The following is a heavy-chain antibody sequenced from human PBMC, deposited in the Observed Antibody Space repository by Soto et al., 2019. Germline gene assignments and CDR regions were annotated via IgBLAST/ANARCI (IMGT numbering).Heavy chain of an antibody. D-gene: IGHD1-26*01. CDR2: IKQDGSEK. V-gene: IGHV3-7*01. CDR1: GFTLSSYW. J-gene: IGHJ3*02. CDR3: AGGHLLKFDAFDM. Sequence: EVQLVESGGGLAQPGGSLRLSCAASGFTLSSYWMSWVRHAPGKGLEWVANIKQDGSEKYYVDSVEGRFTISRDNAKNSLYLQMNSLRADDTSVYYCAGGHLLKFDAFDMWGQGTLVTVSS.